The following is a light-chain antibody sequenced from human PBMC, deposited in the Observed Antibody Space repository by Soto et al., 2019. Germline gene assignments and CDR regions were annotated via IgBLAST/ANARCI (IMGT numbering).Light chain of an antibody. Sequence: EVVMTQSPATLSVSPGERVTLSCRASQSVRSNLAWYQQVPGQAPRLLIYGASTRATGIPDRFSGSGSGTEFTLTISSLQSEDFAVYYCQQYNSWPPITFGQGTRLEIK. V-gene: IGKV3-15*01. CDR2: GAS. J-gene: IGKJ5*01. CDR3: QQYNSWPPIT. CDR1: QSVRSN.